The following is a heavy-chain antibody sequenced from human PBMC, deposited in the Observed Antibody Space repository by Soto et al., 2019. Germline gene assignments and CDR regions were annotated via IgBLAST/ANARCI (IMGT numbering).Heavy chain of an antibody. D-gene: IGHD2-15*01. CDR3: AKEGTTGGKHYYGMDV. CDR2: ISYDGNSR. Sequence: GGSLRLSCSVSGFTFSSYAMHWVRQAPGKGLEWVAVISYDGNSRFYADSVKGRFTISRDTSKNTLFLQMNSLRAEDTALYFCAKEGTTGGKHYYGMDVWGRGTTVTVS. J-gene: IGHJ6*02. V-gene: IGHV3-30*04. CDR1: GFTFSSYA.